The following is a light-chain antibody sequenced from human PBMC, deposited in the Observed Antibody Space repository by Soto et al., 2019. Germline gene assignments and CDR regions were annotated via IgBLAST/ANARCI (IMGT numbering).Light chain of an antibody. J-gene: IGKJ1*01. Sequence: EIVLTQSPGTRSLSQVERATLSCRASQSVSSSYLAWYQQIPGQAPRLLIYGASSRATGIPDRFSGSGSGTDFTLPITTLEPQDFAVSYCQQYRSSPWTFGQGTKVDIK. V-gene: IGKV3-20*01. CDR2: GAS. CDR1: QSVSSSY. CDR3: QQYRSSPWT.